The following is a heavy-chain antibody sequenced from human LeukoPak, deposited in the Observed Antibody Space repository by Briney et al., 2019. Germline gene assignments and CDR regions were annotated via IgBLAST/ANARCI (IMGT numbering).Heavy chain of an antibody. D-gene: IGHD2-2*02. V-gene: IGHV1-2*02. J-gene: IGHJ6*03. Sequence: ASVKVSCKSSGYTFTCYYMHWVRQAPGQGLEWMGWINPNSGGTNYAQKFQGRVTMTRDTSISTAYMELSRLRSDDTAVYYCARDALGYCSSTSCHRPAYYYYYMDVWGKGTTVTVSS. CDR3: ARDALGYCSSTSCHRPAYYYYYMDV. CDR2: INPNSGGT. CDR1: GYTFTCYY.